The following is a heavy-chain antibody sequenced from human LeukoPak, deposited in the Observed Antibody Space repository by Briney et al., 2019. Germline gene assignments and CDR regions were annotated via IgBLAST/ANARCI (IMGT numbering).Heavy chain of an antibody. Sequence: SENMSLTCAVYSASFSGYYWSWIRQSPGKGLEWIGEINHSGRTNYNPSLKSRVTISVDTSKNQFSLKLSSVTAADTAVYYRARGRASYDFWSGYPFDYWGQGTLVTVSS. V-gene: IGHV4-34*01. CDR3: ARGRASYDFWSGYPFDY. CDR1: SASFSGYY. J-gene: IGHJ4*02. D-gene: IGHD3-3*01. CDR2: INHSGRT.